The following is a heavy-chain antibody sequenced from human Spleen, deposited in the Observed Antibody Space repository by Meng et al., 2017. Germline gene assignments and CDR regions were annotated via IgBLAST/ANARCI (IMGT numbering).Heavy chain of an antibody. CDR1: GYTFTGYY. J-gene: IGHJ3*02. D-gene: IGHD6-19*01. CDR2: INPNSGYT. V-gene: IGHV1-2*02. CDR3: ARERAATVAGAAFDI. Sequence: ASVKVSCKASGYTFTGYYMHWVRQAPGQGLEWMGWINPNSGYTNYAQKFQGRVTMTRDTPFSTAYMELSGLTSDDTAVYYCARERAATVAGAAFDIWGQGTMVTVSS.